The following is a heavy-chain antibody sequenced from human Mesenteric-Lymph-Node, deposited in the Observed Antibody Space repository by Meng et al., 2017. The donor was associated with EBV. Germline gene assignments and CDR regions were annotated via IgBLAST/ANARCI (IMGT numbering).Heavy chain of an antibody. CDR3: ARGKGNREGTNDEWFDP. D-gene: IGHD5-24*01. CDR1: GCSISSGVYY. CDR2: VYYSGST. V-gene: IGHV4-61*08. J-gene: IGHJ5*02. Sequence: QVQLQESGPGLVKPSXXLXLTCAXXGCSISSGVYYWNWIRQPPGRGLEWIGYVYYSGSTDYNPSLKSRVTISLDTSMKHFSLMLNSVTAADTAIYYCARGKGNREGTNDEWFDPWGQGILVTVSS.